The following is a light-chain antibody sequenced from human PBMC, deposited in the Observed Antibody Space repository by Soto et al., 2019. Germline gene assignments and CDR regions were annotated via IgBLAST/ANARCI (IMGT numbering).Light chain of an antibody. V-gene: IGKV3-20*01. CDR1: QTVSSSY. CDR2: GTS. J-gene: IGKJ5*01. Sequence: EIVLTQSPGTLSLSPGERATLSCRASQTVSSSYLCWYQQKPGQAPRLLIYGTSSRATGIPDRFSGSGSGTDFTLTISRLEPEDFAVYYCQQYDSSPLIAFGQGTRLEIK. CDR3: QQYDSSPLIA.